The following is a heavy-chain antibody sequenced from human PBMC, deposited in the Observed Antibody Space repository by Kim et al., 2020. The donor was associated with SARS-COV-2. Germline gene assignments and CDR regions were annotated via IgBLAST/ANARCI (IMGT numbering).Heavy chain of an antibody. J-gene: IGHJ4*02. Sequence: YADSVKGRFTISRDNSKSTLYLQMNTLRAEDTAVYYCARRQSGGSSGFDYWGQGTLVTVSS. D-gene: IGHD2-15*01. V-gene: IGHV3-53*01. CDR3: ARRQSGGSSGFDY.